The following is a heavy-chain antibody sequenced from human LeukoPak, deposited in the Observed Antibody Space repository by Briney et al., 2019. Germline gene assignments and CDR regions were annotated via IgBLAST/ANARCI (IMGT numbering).Heavy chain of an antibody. CDR1: GDSVTSYY. CDR2: VYNRGST. CDR3: ARAEKAVTGILDY. Sequence: SETLSLTCSASGDSVTSYYYSWIRQPPGKGLERIGYVYNRGSTIYNPSLKSRVTISQDTSKNQFSLRLSSVTAADTAVYYCARAEKAVTGILDYWGQGTLVTVSS. D-gene: IGHD6-19*01. V-gene: IGHV4-59*02. J-gene: IGHJ4*02.